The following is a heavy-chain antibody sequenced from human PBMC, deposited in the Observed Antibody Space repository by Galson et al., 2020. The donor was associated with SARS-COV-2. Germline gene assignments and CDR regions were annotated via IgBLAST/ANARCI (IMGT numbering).Heavy chain of an antibody. CDR3: ARDLGGYFGY. Sequence: GGTLRLSCAASGFTFSSYSMNWVRQAPGKGLEWVSYISSSSSTIYYADSVKRRFTISRDNANNSLYLQMNSLRAEDTAVYYCARDLGGYFGYWGQGTLVTVSS. J-gene: IGHJ4*02. CDR1: GFTFSSYS. D-gene: IGHD6-13*01. V-gene: IGHV3-48*04. CDR2: ISSSSSTI.